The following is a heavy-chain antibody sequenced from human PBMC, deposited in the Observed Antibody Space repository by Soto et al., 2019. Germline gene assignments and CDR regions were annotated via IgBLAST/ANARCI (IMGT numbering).Heavy chain of an antibody. V-gene: IGHV3-33*08. J-gene: IGHJ4*02. CDR3: ARDLKTTYFDY. Sequence: QVQLLESGGGVVQPGRSLRLSWVSSGFAFRGYAMHWVRQTPGKGLEWVAVIWYDGSNKYYADSVKGRFTISRDNSNNTLSLQMNSLRVEDTAVYYCARDLKTTYFDYWGQGTLVTVSS. D-gene: IGHD4-17*01. CDR2: IWYDGSNK. CDR1: GFAFRGYA.